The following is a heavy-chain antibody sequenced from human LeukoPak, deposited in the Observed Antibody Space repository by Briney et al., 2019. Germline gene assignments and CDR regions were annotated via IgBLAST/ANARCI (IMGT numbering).Heavy chain of an antibody. CDR1: GYTFTSYY. CDR2: INPSGGST. D-gene: IGHD5-24*01. V-gene: IGHV1-46*01. Sequence: ASVKVSCKASGYTFTSYYMHWVRQAPGQGLKWMGIINPSGGSTSYAQKFQGRVTMTRDTSTSTVYMELSSLRSEDTAVYYCARGARGDGYNSPWAGYDYWGQGTLVTVSS. CDR3: ARGARGDGYNSPWAGYDY. J-gene: IGHJ4*02.